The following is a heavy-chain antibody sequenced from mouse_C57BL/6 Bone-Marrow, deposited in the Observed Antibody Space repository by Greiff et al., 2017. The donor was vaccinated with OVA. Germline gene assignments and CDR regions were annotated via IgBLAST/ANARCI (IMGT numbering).Heavy chain of an antibody. CDR1: GYAFSSYW. D-gene: IGHD2-2*01. Sequence: QVQLQQSGAELVKPGASVKISCKASGYAFSSYWMNWVKQRPGKGLEWIGQIYPGDGDTNYNGKFKGKATLTADKSSSTAYMQLSSLTSEDSAVYFCAIGYDDLYAMDYWGQGTSVTVSS. J-gene: IGHJ4*01. CDR2: IYPGDGDT. V-gene: IGHV1-80*01. CDR3: AIGYDDLYAMDY.